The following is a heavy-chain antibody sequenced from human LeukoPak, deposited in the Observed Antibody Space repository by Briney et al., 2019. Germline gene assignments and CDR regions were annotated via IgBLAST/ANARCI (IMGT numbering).Heavy chain of an antibody. CDR1: GYTFTGYY. V-gene: IGHV1-2*02. J-gene: IGHJ6*02. Sequence: GASVKVSCKASGYTFTGYYMHWVRQAPGQGLEWMGWINPNSGGTNYAQKFQGRVTMTRDTSISTAYMELSRLGSDDTAVYYCARAFYYYYGMDVWGQGTTVTVSS. CDR2: INPNSGGT. CDR3: ARAFYYYYGMDV.